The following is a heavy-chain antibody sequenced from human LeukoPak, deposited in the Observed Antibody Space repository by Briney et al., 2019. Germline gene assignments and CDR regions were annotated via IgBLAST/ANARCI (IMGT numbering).Heavy chain of an antibody. J-gene: IGHJ4*02. D-gene: IGHD6-13*01. CDR1: GGSISSYY. Sequence: PSETLSLTCTVSGGSISSYYWSWIRQPPGKGLEWIGEINHSGSTNYNPSLKSRVTISVDTSKNQFSLKLSSVTAADTAVYYCARMPWGAAAPSYWGQGTLVTVSS. CDR3: ARMPWGAAAPSY. CDR2: INHSGST. V-gene: IGHV4-34*01.